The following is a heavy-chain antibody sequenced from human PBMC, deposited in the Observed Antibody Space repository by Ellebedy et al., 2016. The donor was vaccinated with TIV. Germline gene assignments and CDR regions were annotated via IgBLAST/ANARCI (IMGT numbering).Heavy chain of an antibody. J-gene: IGHJ4*02. CDR1: GGTFSSYA. CDR3: ARDESRYGVNSGAY. CDR2: INPNSGGT. Sequence: ASVKVSCKASGGTFSSYAINWVRQAPGHGLEWMGWINPNSGGTNYAQKFQGRVTMTRDTSISTAYMELSRLRSDDTAVYYCARDESRYGVNSGAYWGQGTLVTVSS. V-gene: IGHV1-2*02. D-gene: IGHD4-23*01.